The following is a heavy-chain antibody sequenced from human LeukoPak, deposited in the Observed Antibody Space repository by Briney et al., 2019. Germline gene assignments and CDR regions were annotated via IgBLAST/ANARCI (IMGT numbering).Heavy chain of an antibody. V-gene: IGHV1-24*01. Sequence: ASVKVSCKVSGYTLTELSIYCVRQAHGKGLERMGGFDTKDGETIYAQKFQCRVTMTEDTSTDTAYMELSRLSSEDTAVYYCATRGYYYDTSGYDYWGQGTLVTVSS. J-gene: IGHJ4*02. CDR3: ATRGYYYDTSGYDY. D-gene: IGHD3-22*01. CDR2: FDTKDGET. CDR1: GYTLTELS.